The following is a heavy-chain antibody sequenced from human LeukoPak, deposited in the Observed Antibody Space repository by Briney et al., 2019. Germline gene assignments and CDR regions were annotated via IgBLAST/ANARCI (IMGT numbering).Heavy chain of an antibody. CDR2: IIPIFGTA. V-gene: IGHV1-69*13. CDR3: ARYRRTAVADPYYYYGMDV. D-gene: IGHD6-19*01. Sequence: GASVKVSCKASGGTFSSYAISWVRQAPGQGLEWMGGIIPIFGTANYAQKFQGRVTITADESTSTAYMELSSLRSEDTAVYYCARYRRTAVADPYYYYGMDVWGQGTTVTVSS. CDR1: GGTFSSYA. J-gene: IGHJ6*02.